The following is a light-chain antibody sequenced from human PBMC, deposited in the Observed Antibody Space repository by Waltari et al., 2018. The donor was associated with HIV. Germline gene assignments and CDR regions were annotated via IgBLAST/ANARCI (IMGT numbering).Light chain of an antibody. CDR1: SSNIGNDN. Sequence: QSVLTQPPSASGTPGQRVTISCSGSSSNIGNDNVYCDQQLPGTTPKLLIYKNSARPSGVPDRFAGSKSGTSAYLAISGLRSEDEADYYCVGWDASLSAYVFGAGTKVTVL. V-gene: IGLV1-47*01. CDR3: VGWDASLSAYV. J-gene: IGLJ1*01. CDR2: KNS.